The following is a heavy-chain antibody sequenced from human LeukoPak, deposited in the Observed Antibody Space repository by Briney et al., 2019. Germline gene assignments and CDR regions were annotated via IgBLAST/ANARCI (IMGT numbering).Heavy chain of an antibody. Sequence: PSETLSLTCTVSGGSISSYYWSWIRQPPGKGLEWIGYIYYSGSTYYNPSLKSRVTISVDTSKNQFSLKLSSVTAADTAVYYCARTGGSGVLNWFDPWGQGTLVTVSS. D-gene: IGHD3-10*01. J-gene: IGHJ5*02. CDR2: IYYSGST. CDR3: ARTGGSGVLNWFDP. CDR1: GGSISSYY. V-gene: IGHV4-59*04.